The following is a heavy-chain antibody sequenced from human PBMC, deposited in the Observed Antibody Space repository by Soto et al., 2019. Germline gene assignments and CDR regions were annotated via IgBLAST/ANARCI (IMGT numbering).Heavy chain of an antibody. J-gene: IGHJ4*02. CDR2: ISYDGSNK. D-gene: IGHD2-8*01. V-gene: IGHV3-30-3*01. Sequence: QVQLVESGGGVVQPGRSLRLSCAASGFTFSSYAMHWVRQAPGKGLEWVAVISYDGSNKYYADSVKGRFTISRDNSKNSLYLQMNSLRDEDTAVYYCARDSIVLMVYDILAYWGQGTLVTVSS. CDR1: GFTFSSYA. CDR3: ARDSIVLMVYDILAY.